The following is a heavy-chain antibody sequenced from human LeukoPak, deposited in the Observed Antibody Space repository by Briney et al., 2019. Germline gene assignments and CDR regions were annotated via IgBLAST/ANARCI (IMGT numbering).Heavy chain of an antibody. CDR1: GFTFSASW. J-gene: IGHJ4*02. D-gene: IGHD6-19*01. V-gene: IGHV3-7*01. Sequence: GGSLRLSCAASGFTFSASWMTWVRQAPGKGLEWVTIINGGGGLTFYVDSVKGRFSISRDNSKNSLSLQMSTLRVEDTAMYYCARVGRNGWDFDHWGQGTLVTVSS. CDR2: INGGGGLT. CDR3: ARVGRNGWDFDH.